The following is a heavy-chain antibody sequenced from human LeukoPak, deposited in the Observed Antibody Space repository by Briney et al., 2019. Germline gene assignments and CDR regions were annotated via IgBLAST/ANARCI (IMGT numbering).Heavy chain of an antibody. Sequence: PSQTLSLTCTVSGGSNSSGSYYWSWIRQPAGKGLEWIGRIYTSGSTNYNPSLKSRVTISVDTSKNQFSLKLSSVTAADTAVYYCARAPYYYESSGYYLTAEYFQHWGQGTLVTVSS. J-gene: IGHJ1*01. V-gene: IGHV4-61*02. CDR2: IYTSGST. D-gene: IGHD3-22*01. CDR1: GGSNSSGSYY. CDR3: ARAPYYYESSGYYLTAEYFQH.